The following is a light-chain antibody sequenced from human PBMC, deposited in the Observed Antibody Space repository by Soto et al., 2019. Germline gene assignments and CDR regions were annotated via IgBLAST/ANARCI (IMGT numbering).Light chain of an antibody. Sequence: VMTQSPASLSASPGETVTLSCRATQTAYKNLAWYQQKPGQAPRLLIFEASTRATGLPARFSGSGSGTEFTLTTSSLQSEDSAIYYCQEYNRWPPEFIFGPGTKVDIK. CDR3: QEYNRWPPEFI. V-gene: IGKV3-15*01. J-gene: IGKJ2*01. CDR2: EAS. CDR1: QTAYKN.